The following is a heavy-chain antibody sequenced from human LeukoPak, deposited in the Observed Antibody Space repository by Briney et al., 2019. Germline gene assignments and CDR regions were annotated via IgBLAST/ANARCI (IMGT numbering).Heavy chain of an antibody. Sequence: GGSLRLSYEASGFTFSSYSLSWVRQAPGKGLEWVAAISGSGNGTYYADSVRGRFTVSRDSSKDTIYLEMDSLRAEDTAVYYCAKDRAAMRITMVRGVAPLYWGQGTLVTVSS. CDR1: GFTFSSYS. D-gene: IGHD3-10*01. J-gene: IGHJ4*02. CDR2: ISGSGNGT. V-gene: IGHV3-23*01. CDR3: AKDRAAMRITMVRGVAPLY.